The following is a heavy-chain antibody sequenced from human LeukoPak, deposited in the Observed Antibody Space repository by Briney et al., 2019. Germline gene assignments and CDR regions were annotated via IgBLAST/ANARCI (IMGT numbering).Heavy chain of an antibody. V-gene: IGHV3-23*01. CDR2: ISGSGGST. Sequence: PGGSLRLSCAASGFTFSSYAMSWVRQAPGKGLESVSAISGSGGSTYYADSVKGRFTISRDNSKNTLYLQMNSLRAEDTAVYYCAKDLYCSSTSCYYGFDPWGQGTLVTVSS. D-gene: IGHD2-2*01. CDR3: AKDLYCSSTSCYYGFDP. J-gene: IGHJ5*02. CDR1: GFTFSSYA.